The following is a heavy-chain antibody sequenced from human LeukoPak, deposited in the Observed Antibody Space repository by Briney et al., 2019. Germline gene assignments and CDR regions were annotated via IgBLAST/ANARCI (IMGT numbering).Heavy chain of an antibody. J-gene: IGHJ4*02. Sequence: GGSLRLSCAASGFTFNDYYMSWVRQAPGMGLEWVSAISGSGGSTYYADSVKGRFTISRDNSKNTLYLQMNSLRAEDTAVYYCAKGVDILTGYYVYYFDYWGQGTLVTVSS. D-gene: IGHD3-9*01. CDR2: ISGSGGST. CDR1: GFTFNDYY. CDR3: AKGVDILTGYYVYYFDY. V-gene: IGHV3-23*01.